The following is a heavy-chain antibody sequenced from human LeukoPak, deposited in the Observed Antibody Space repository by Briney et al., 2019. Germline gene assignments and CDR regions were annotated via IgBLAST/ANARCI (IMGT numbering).Heavy chain of an antibody. CDR3: AKSWQQLVWAY. CDR1: GFTFSSYA. CDR2: ISGSGGST. V-gene: IGHV3-23*01. Sequence: GGSLRLSCAASGFTFSSYAMSWVRQAPGKGLEWVSAISGSGGSTYYADSVKGRFTISRDNSKNTLYLQMSSLRAEDTAVYYCAKSWQQLVWAYWGQGTLVTVSS. J-gene: IGHJ4*02. D-gene: IGHD6-13*01.